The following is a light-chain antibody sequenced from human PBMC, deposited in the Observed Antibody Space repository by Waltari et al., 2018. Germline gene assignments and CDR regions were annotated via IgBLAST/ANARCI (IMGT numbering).Light chain of an antibody. CDR1: QSVRTN. V-gene: IGKV3-15*01. CDR3: QQYYVWPPIT. J-gene: IGKJ4*01. CDR2: GAS. Sequence: VLLTQSPASLSVSPGDTVILSCRASQSVRTNLVWYQQKAGQAPRTLIYGASTRASGVPSRFSGSGSETDFTLIISSLQSEDAAVYFCQQYYVWPPITFGGGTKL.